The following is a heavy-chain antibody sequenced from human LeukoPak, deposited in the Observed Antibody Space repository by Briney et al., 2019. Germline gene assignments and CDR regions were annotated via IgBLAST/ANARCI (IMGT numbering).Heavy chain of an antibody. Sequence: AGSLRLSCAAPGFTFSRYWMPWVRQAPSKGLMWVSRISPDGSTKLYADSVKGRFTISRDNAKNTLYLRMNSLGAENTAVYYCARGYYGALEIWGQGTMVTVSS. CDR3: ARGYYGALEI. D-gene: IGHD3-10*01. J-gene: IGHJ3*02. V-gene: IGHV3-74*03. CDR2: ISPDGSTK. CDR1: GFTFSRYW.